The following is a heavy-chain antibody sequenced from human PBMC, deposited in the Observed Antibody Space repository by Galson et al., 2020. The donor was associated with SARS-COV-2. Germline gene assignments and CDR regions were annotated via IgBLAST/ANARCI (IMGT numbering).Heavy chain of an antibody. CDR3: ARGPLSPFDY. J-gene: IGHJ4*02. CDR2: ISYGSSI. V-gene: IGHV3-48*03. CDR1: GFTFSSYE. Sequence: TGGSLRLSCAASGFTFSSYEMNWVRQAPGKGLEWVSYISYGSSIFYADSVKGRFTISRDNAKNSLYRQMNSLRDEDTAIYYCARGPLSPFDYWGQGILVTVSS.